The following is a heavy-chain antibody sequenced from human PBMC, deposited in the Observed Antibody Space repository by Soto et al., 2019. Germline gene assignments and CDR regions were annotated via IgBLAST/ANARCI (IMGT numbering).Heavy chain of an antibody. CDR3: AKDAGSGSGSCFDH. V-gene: IGHV3-23*01. CDR1: GFTFSSYA. CDR2: ISGSGGST. J-gene: IGHJ4*02. Sequence: EVQLLESGGGLVQPGGSLRLSCAASGFTFSSYAMSWVRQAPGKGLEWVSVISGSGGSTYYADSVKGRFTISRDNSKNTLYLQMNSLRAEDAAVYHCAKDAGSGSGSCFDHWGQGTLVTVSS. D-gene: IGHD3-10*01.